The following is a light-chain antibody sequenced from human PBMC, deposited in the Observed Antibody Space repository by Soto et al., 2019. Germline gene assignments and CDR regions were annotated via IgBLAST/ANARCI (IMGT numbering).Light chain of an antibody. CDR1: ISDDGGYNY. V-gene: IGLV2-11*01. CDR3: CSFAGSYPDV. J-gene: IGLJ1*01. CDR2: DVS. Sequence: QSVLTQPRSVSGTPGQTVTISCTGTISDDGGYNYVSWYQQHPGKAPKLMIYDVSKRRSGMADGLYGFKSGNLASLTISGLQSEDEADYYSCSFAGSYPDVFGTGTKVPV.